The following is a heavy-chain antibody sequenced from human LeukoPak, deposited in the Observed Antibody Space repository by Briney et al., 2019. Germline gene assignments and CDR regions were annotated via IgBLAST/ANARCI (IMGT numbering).Heavy chain of an antibody. CDR3: ASCSGGSCYYYPFDY. CDR2: IIPIFGTA. V-gene: IGHV1-69*05. CDR1: GGTFSSYA. D-gene: IGHD2-15*01. J-gene: IGHJ4*02. Sequence: SVKVSCKASGGTFSSYAISWVRQAPGQGLEWMGGIIPIFGTANYAQKFQGRVTITTDESTSTAYMELSSLRSEDTAVYYCASCSGGSCYYYPFDYWGQGALVTVSS.